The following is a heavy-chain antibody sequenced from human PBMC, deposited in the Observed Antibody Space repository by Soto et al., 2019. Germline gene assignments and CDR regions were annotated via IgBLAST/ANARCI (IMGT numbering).Heavy chain of an antibody. J-gene: IGHJ6*02. CDR3: ARTVTPYCNYGMDV. V-gene: IGHV4-34*01. D-gene: IGHD4-4*01. CDR1: GGSFSGYY. CDR2: INHSGST. Sequence: SETLSLTCAVYGGSFSGYYWTWIRQPPGKGLEWIGEINHSGSTNYNPSLKSRVTISVDTSKNQFSLKLTSVTAADTAVYYCARTVTPYCNYGMDVWGQGTTVTVYS.